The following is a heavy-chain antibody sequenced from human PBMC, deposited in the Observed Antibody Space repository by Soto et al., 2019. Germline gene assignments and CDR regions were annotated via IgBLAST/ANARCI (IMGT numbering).Heavy chain of an antibody. CDR3: ARPLAARLYYYYGMDV. D-gene: IGHD6-6*01. CDR1: GYSFTSYW. J-gene: IGHJ6*02. V-gene: IGHV5-10-1*01. Sequence: GESLKTSCKGSGYSFTSYWISWVRQMPGKGLEWMGRIDPSDSYTNYSPSFQDHVTISADKSISTAYLQWTSLKASDTARYYCARPLAARLYYYYGMDVWGQGTTVTVSS. CDR2: IDPSDSYT.